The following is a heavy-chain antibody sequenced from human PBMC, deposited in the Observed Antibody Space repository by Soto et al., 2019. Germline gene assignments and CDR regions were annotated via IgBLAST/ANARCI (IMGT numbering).Heavy chain of an antibody. D-gene: IGHD6-19*01. CDR1: GGSFSGYY. J-gene: IGHJ4*02. Sequence: SETLSLTCAVYGGSFSGYYWSWIRQPPGKGLEWIGEINHSGSTNYNPSLKSRVTISVDTSKNQFSLKLSSVTAADTAVYYCARGAGTLDYWGQGTLVTVSS. CDR3: ARGAGTLDY. V-gene: IGHV4-34*01. CDR2: INHSGST.